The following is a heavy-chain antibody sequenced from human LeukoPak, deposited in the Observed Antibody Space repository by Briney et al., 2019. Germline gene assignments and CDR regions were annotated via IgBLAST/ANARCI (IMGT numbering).Heavy chain of an antibody. V-gene: IGHV3-7*01. D-gene: IGHD1-1*01. Sequence: GGSLRLSCAASGFSFSGYAMGWVRQAPGKGLEWVANIKQDGSEKYYVDSVKGRFTISRDNAKNSLYLQMNSLRAEDTAVYYCARPLDGYYYYGMDVWGQGTTVTVSS. J-gene: IGHJ6*02. CDR2: IKQDGSEK. CDR1: GFSFSGYA. CDR3: ARPLDGYYYYGMDV.